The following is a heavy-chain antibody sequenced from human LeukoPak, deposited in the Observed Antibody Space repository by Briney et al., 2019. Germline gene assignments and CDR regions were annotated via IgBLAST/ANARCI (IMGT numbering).Heavy chain of an antibody. CDR1: GFTFSSYA. V-gene: IGHV3-23*01. CDR3: AKKYSSSSARDY. J-gene: IGHJ4*02. CDR2: ISGSGGST. D-gene: IGHD6-6*01. Sequence: GRSLRLSCAASGFTFSSYAMSWVRQAPGKGLEWVSAISGSGGSTYYADSVKGRFTISRDNSKNTLYLQMNSLRAEDTAVYYCAKKYSSSSARDYWGQGTLVTVSS.